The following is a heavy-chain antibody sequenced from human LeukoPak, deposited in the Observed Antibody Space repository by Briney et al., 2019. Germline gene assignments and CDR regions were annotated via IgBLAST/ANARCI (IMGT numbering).Heavy chain of an antibody. V-gene: IGHV3-23*01. CDR2: ISGSGGST. CDR3: ARGNSGHCTGATCYALDY. Sequence: GGSLRLSCAASGFTFSSYAMSWVRQAPGKGLEGVSAISGSGGSTYYADSVKGRCTISRDNSKNTLYLQMNSLRAEDTAVYYCARGNSGHCTGATCYALDYWGQGTLVTVSS. D-gene: IGHD2-2*01. J-gene: IGHJ4*02. CDR1: GFTFSSYA.